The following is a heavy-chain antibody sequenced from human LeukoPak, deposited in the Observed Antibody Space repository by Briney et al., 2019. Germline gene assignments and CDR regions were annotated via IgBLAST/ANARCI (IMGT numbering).Heavy chain of an antibody. CDR1: GGTFSSYA. CDR3: ASGRRMATTPDAFDI. CDR2: IIPIFGTA. Sequence: GASVKVSCKASGGTFSSYAISWVRQAPGQGLEWMGGIIPIFGTANYAQKFQGRVTITTDESTSTAYMELSSLRSEDTAVYYCASGRRMATTPDAFDIWGQGTTVTVSS. V-gene: IGHV1-69*05. J-gene: IGHJ3*02. D-gene: IGHD5-24*01.